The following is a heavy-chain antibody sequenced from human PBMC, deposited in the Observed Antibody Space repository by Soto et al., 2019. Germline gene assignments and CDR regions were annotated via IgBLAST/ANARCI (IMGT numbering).Heavy chain of an antibody. D-gene: IGHD3-22*01. V-gene: IGHV1-69*01. Sequence: QVQLVQSGAEVKKPGSSVKVSCTASGGTFSSYAISWVRQAPGQGLEWMGGIIPIFGTANYAQKFQGRVTITADESTSTAYMELSSLRSEDTAVYYCARANPHPHYYDSSGYANWGQGTLVTVSS. J-gene: IGHJ4*02. CDR1: GGTFSSYA. CDR3: ARANPHPHYYDSSGYAN. CDR2: IIPIFGTA.